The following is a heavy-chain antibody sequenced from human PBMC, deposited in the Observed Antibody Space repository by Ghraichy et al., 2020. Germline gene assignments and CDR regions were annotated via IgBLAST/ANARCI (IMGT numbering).Heavy chain of an antibody. J-gene: IGHJ4*02. D-gene: IGHD3-10*01. CDR1: GGSISSSSYY. CDR3: SRSPRGLRPWDY. V-gene: IGHV4-39*01. CDR2: IYYSGRT. Sequence: SETLSLTCTVSGGSISSSSYYWGWIRQPPGKGLEWIGGIYYSGRTYYNPSLKSRVTISVDTSKNQFSLKLSSVTAADTAVYYCSRSPRGLRPWDYWGQGTLVTVSS.